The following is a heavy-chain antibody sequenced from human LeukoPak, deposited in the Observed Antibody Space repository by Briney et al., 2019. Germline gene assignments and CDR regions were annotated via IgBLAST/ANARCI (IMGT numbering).Heavy chain of an antibody. CDR2: ISTYNGNT. J-gene: IGHJ3*01. CDR3: AREVIAGAARGALDL. D-gene: IGHD6-13*01. CDR1: GYTLTELS. V-gene: IGHV1-18*01. Sequence: EASVKVSCKDSGYTLTELSMHWVRQAPGQGLEWMGWISTYNGNTNYAQKLQGRVTMTTDTSTSTAYMEPRSLRSDDTAMYYCAREVIAGAARGALDLWGQGTMVTVSS.